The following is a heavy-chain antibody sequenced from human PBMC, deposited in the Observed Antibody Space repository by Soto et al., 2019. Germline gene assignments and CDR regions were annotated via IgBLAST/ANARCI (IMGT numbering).Heavy chain of an antibody. V-gene: IGHV3-74*01. J-gene: IGHJ3*01. CDR1: GFTFSYYW. Sequence: DVQLVESGGGSVQPGGSLSLSCAATGFTFSYYWMHWVRQAPGKGLVWVSRIHSDGSSTTDADSVKGRFTISRDNAKNTLYLQMNSLRAEHTAVYYCARGQWGAFDLWGQGTMVTVAS. D-gene: IGHD1-26*01. CDR2: IHSDGSST. CDR3: ARGQWGAFDL.